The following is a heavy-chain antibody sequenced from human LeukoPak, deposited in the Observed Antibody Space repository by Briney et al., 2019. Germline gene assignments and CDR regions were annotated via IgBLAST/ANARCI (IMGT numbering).Heavy chain of an antibody. Sequence: GGSLRLSCAASGFTFSSYAMSWVRQAPGKGLEWISAISGSGGSTYYADSVKGRFTISRDNSKNTLYLQMNSLRAEDTAVYYCAKDLLVSYGPFDYWGQGTLVTVSS. CDR3: AKDLLVSYGPFDY. V-gene: IGHV3-23*01. CDR2: ISGSGGST. D-gene: IGHD5-18*01. CDR1: GFTFSSYA. J-gene: IGHJ4*02.